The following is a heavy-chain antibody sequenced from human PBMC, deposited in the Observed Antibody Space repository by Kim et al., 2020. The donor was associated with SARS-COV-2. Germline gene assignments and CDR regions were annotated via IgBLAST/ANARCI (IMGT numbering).Heavy chain of an antibody. CDR1: GYTFTSYG. CDR3: ARDSYDILTGSTYYYYYGMDV. D-gene: IGHD3-9*01. CDR2: ISAYNGNT. J-gene: IGHJ6*02. V-gene: IGHV1-18*01. Sequence: ASVKVSCKASGYTFTSYGISWVRQAPGQGLEWMGWISAYNGNTNYAQKLQGRVTMTTDTSTSTAYMELRSLRSDDTAVYYCARDSYDILTGSTYYYYYGMDVWGQGTTVTVSS.